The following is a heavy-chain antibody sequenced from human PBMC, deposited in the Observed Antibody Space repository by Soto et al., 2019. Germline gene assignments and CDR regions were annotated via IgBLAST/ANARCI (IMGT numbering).Heavy chain of an antibody. CDR2: IYPGDSDT. Sequence: GEYLNLSFTASCYRFTHHCSGCVRPLPGKGLEWMGVIYPGDSDTRYSPSFQGQVTISADKSINTAYLQWTSLKASDTAIYYCARNDYGGNSVDYWGQGTLVTVSS. J-gene: IGHJ4*02. CDR3: ARNDYGGNSVDY. V-gene: IGHV5-51*03. CDR1: CYRFTHHC. D-gene: IGHD2-21*02.